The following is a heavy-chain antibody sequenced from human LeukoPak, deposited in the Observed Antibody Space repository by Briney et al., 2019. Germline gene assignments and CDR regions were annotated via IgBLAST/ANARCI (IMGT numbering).Heavy chain of an antibody. CDR1: GYTFTGYY. V-gene: IGHV1-2*02. J-gene: IGHJ4*02. Sequence: ASVKVSCKASGYTFTGYYIHWVRQVPGQGLERMGWINPNSGGTNYAQKFQGRVTMTRDTSISTAYMELSSLRSDDTAVYYCATLYCSSTSCSTGKGDYWGQGTLVTVSS. CDR2: INPNSGGT. CDR3: ATLYCSSTSCSTGKGDY. D-gene: IGHD2-2*01.